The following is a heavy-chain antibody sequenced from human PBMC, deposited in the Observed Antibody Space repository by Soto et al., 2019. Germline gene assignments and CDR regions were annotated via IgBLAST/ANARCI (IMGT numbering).Heavy chain of an antibody. J-gene: IGHJ4*02. V-gene: IGHV4-39*01. CDR2: IYYSGST. CDR3: ARHSGYGPQIDY. D-gene: IGHD5-12*01. CDR1: GGSISSSSYY. Sequence: SETLSLTCTVSGGSISSSSYYWGWIRQPPGKGLEWIGTIYYSGSTYYNPSLKSRVTISVDTSKNQFSLKLSSVAAADTAVYYCARHSGYGPQIDYWGQGTLVTVSS.